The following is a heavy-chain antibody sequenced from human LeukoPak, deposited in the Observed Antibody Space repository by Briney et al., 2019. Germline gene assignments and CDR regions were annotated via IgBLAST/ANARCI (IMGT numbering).Heavy chain of an antibody. CDR2: IYTAGST. CDR3: ARARRCGLYNDYGACFDY. J-gene: IGHJ4*02. Sequence: PGGSLRLSCAVSGLTVSSNHMIWVRQAPGKGLEWVSIIYTAGSTFYPDSVKGRFTISRDNSKNTLCPQMNSLRAEDTAVYYCARARRCGLYNDYGACFDYWGQGTLVTVSS. D-gene: IGHD4-17*01. V-gene: IGHV3-53*01. CDR1: GLTVSSNH.